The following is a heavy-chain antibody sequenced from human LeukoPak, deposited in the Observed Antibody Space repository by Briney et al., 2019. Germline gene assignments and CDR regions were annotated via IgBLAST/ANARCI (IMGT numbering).Heavy chain of an antibody. Sequence: PGGSLRLSCAASGFTFSSYGMHWVRQAPGKGLEWVAVISYDGSNKYYADSVKGRFTISRDSSKNTLYLQMNGLRAEDTAVYYCAKDGLTGDLGAIDYWGQGTLVTVSS. V-gene: IGHV3-30*18. D-gene: IGHD7-27*01. CDR3: AKDGLTGDLGAIDY. CDR2: ISYDGSNK. J-gene: IGHJ4*02. CDR1: GFTFSSYG.